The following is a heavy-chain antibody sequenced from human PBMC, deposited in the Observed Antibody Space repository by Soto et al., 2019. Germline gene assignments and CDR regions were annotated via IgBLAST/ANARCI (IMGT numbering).Heavy chain of an antibody. D-gene: IGHD6-13*01. J-gene: IGHJ4*02. V-gene: IGHV4-4*07. Sequence: SETLSLTCTVSGASISDYYWSWIRQPAGKGLECIGRIYASGNTNYNPSLKSRVTMSVDTSKNQFSLTLNSVTAADTAVYYCARESRSALGTVEHWGRGTLVTVSS. CDR3: ARESRSALGTVEH. CDR2: IYASGNT. CDR1: GASISDYY.